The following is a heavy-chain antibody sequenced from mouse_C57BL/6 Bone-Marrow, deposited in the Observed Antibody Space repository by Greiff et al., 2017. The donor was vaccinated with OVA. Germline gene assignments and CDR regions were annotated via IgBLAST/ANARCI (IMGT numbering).Heavy chain of an antibody. CDR1: GYTFTGYW. J-gene: IGHJ3*01. Sequence: QVQLKESGAELMKPGASVKLSCKATGYTFTGYWIEWVKQRPGHGLEWIGEILPGSGSTNYNEKFKGKATFTADTSSNTAYMQLSSLTTEDSAIYYCARSLNYYGSIYVGFAYWGQGTLVTVSA. V-gene: IGHV1-9*01. CDR2: ILPGSGST. D-gene: IGHD1-1*01. CDR3: ARSLNYYGSIYVGFAY.